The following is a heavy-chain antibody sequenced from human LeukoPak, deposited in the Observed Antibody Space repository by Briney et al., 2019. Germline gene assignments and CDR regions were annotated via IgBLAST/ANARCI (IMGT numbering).Heavy chain of an antibody. CDR3: AKSSGWTDAFDI. V-gene: IGHV3-23*01. CDR1: GFTSSSYA. J-gene: IGHJ3*02. D-gene: IGHD6-19*01. CDR2: ISGSGGST. Sequence: GVSLRLSCAASGFTSSSYAMSWVRQGPGKGLEWVSAISGSGGSTYYADSVKGRFTISRDNSKNTLYLQMNSLRAEDTAVYYCAKSSGWTDAFDIWGQGTMVTVSS.